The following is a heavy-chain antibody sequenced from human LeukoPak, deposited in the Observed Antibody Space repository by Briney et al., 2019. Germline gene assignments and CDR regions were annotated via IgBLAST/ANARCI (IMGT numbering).Heavy chain of an antibody. CDR2: INPNSGGT. V-gene: IGHV1-2*02. J-gene: IGHJ3*02. D-gene: IGHD3-22*01. CDR1: GYTFTRYY. Sequence: ASVKVSCKASGYTFTRYYMHWVRQAPGQGLEWMGWINPNSGGTNYAQKFQGRVTMTRDTSISPAYLELSRLRSDDPAVYYCARAAYDLDAFDIWGQGTMVTVSS. CDR3: ARAAYDLDAFDI.